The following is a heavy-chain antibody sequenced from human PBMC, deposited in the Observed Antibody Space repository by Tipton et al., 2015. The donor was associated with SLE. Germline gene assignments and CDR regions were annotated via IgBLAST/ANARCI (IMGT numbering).Heavy chain of an antibody. CDR1: GFTFSSYG. D-gene: IGHD3-16*01. Sequence: SLRLSCAASGFTFSSYGMHWVRQAPGKGLEWVAFIRYDGSNKYYADSVKGRFTISRDNSKNTLYLQMNSLRAEDTAVYYCAKGPWGGGSYDAFDIWGQGTMVTVSS. CDR3: AKGPWGGGSYDAFDI. V-gene: IGHV3-30*02. CDR2: IRYDGSNK. J-gene: IGHJ3*02.